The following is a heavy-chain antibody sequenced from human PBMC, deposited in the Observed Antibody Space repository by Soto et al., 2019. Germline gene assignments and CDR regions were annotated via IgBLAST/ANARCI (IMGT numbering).Heavy chain of an antibody. V-gene: IGHV4-59*01. CDR2: IYYSGST. D-gene: IGHD3-10*01. Sequence: KTSETLSLTCTVSGGSISSYYWSWIRQPPGKGLEWIGYIYYSGSTNYNPSLKSRVTISVDTSKNQFSLKLSSVTAADTAVYYCARGGYGSGSSYYFDYWGQGTLVTVS. CDR3: ARGGYGSGSSYYFDY. J-gene: IGHJ4*02. CDR1: GGSISSYY.